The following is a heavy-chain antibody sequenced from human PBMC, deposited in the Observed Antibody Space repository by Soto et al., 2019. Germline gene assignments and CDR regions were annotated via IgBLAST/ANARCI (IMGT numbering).Heavy chain of an antibody. Sequence: QVQLVQSGAEVKKPGSSVKVSCKASGGTFSSYTISWVRQAPGQGLEWMGRIIPILCIANYAQKFQGRVTITADNSTSTAFMERSSVRSEATAGYYGARGAAAAGTGAYYFDYWGQGTMVTVSS. J-gene: IGHJ4*02. CDR1: GGTFSSYT. CDR3: ARGAAAAGTGAYYFDY. D-gene: IGHD6-13*01. CDR2: IIPILCIA. V-gene: IGHV1-69*02.